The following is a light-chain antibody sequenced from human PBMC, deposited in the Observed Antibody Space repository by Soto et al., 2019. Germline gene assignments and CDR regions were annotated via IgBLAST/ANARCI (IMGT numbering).Light chain of an antibody. CDR2: GAS. V-gene: IGKV3-15*01. CDR3: QQYNNRPPT. J-gene: IGKJ1*01. Sequence: EFVLTQSPGTLSLSPGERATLSCRASQTVRNNYLAWYQQKPGQAPRLLIYGASTRATGIPARFSGNGSGTEFTLTISSLQSEDFAVYYCQQYNNRPPTFGQGTKVDI. CDR1: QTVRNN.